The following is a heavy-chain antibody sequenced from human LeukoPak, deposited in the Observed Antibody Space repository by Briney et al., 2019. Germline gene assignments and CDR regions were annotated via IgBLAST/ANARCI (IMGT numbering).Heavy chain of an antibody. CDR2: ISSSSSTI. D-gene: IGHD3-22*01. CDR3: ARDFSDDSSGYYGELDY. J-gene: IGHJ4*02. V-gene: IGHV3-48*01. CDR1: GFSFSDYA. Sequence: GGSLRLSCAASGFSFSDYAIYWVRQAPGKGLEWVSYISSSSSTIYYADSVKGRFTISRDNAKNSLYLQMNSLRAEDTAVYYCARDFSDDSSGYYGELDYWGQGTLVTVSS.